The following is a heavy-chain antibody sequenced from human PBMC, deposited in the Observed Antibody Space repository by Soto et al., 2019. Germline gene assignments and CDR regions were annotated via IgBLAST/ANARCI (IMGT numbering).Heavy chain of an antibody. CDR2: IRSKAYGGTT. Sequence: GGSLRLSCTASGFTFGDYAMSWFRQAPGKGLEWVGFIRSKAYGGTTEYAASVKGRFTISRDDSKSIAYLQMNSLKTEDTAVYYCTRRGYCSSTSCYEYYYYMDVWGKGTTVTVSS. J-gene: IGHJ6*03. CDR1: GFTFGDYA. V-gene: IGHV3-49*03. CDR3: TRRGYCSSTSCYEYYYYMDV. D-gene: IGHD2-2*01.